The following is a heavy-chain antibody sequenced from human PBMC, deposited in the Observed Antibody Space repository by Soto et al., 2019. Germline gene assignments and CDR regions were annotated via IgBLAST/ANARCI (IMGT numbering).Heavy chain of an antibody. Sequence: ASVKVSCKASGYTFTSYGISWVRQAPGQGLEWMGWISAYNGNTNYAQKLQGRVTMTTDTSTSTAYMELRSLRSDDTAVYDCASSEVEYCSSTSCYYFDYWGQGTLVTVSS. CDR2: ISAYNGNT. D-gene: IGHD2-2*01. V-gene: IGHV1-18*01. CDR3: ASSEVEYCSSTSCYYFDY. CDR1: GYTFTSYG. J-gene: IGHJ4*02.